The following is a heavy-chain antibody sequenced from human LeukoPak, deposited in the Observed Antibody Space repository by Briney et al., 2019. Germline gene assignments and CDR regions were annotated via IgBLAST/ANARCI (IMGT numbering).Heavy chain of an antibody. D-gene: IGHD3-22*01. Sequence: SETLSLTCTVPGGSISTYYWSWLRQPAGKGLEWIGRIYTSGSTNYNPSLKSRVTMSVDTSKNQFSLKLSSVTAADTAVYYCASTDSSGYYFPFDYWGQGTLVTVSS. CDR1: GGSISTYY. CDR3: ASTDSSGYYFPFDY. V-gene: IGHV4-4*07. J-gene: IGHJ4*02. CDR2: IYTSGST.